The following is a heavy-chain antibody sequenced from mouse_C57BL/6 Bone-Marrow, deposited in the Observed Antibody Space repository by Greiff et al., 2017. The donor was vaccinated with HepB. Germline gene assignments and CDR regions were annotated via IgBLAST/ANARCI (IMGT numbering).Heavy chain of an antibody. CDR3: ARDQSNYGFAY. V-gene: IGHV5-16*01. D-gene: IGHD2-5*01. CDR2: INYDGSST. J-gene: IGHJ3*01. Sequence: EVMLVESEGGLVQPGSSMKLSCTASGFTFSDYYMAWVRQVPEKGLEWVANINYDGSSTYYLDSLKSRFIISRDNAKNILYLQMSSLKSEDTATYYCARDQSNYGFAYWGQGTLVTVSA. CDR1: GFTFSDYY.